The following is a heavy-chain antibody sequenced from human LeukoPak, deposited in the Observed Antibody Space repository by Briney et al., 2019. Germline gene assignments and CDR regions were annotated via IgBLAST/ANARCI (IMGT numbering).Heavy chain of an antibody. CDR3: ARDGTSTDDY. D-gene: IGHD2-2*01. J-gene: IGHJ4*02. V-gene: IGHV1-18*01. CDR2: ISGNNDNP. CDR1: GYTFSNFG. Sequence: ASVRVSCKTSGYTFSNFGINWVRQAPGQGLEWMGWISGNNDNPNYGQKFQGRFTVTTDSSTNTAYMELRNLRFDDTAVYYCARDGTSTDDYWGQGTLVTVSS.